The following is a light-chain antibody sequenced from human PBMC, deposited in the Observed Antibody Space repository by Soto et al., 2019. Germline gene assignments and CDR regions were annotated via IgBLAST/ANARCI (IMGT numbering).Light chain of an antibody. V-gene: IGKV1-27*01. Sequence: DIQMTQSPSSLSASVGDRVTITCRASQGISNYLAWYQQKPGKVPKLLIYAASTLQSGVPSRFSGSGSGTDFTITIRSLQPEAVATYYCQKYNSAPQTFGQGTKVEIK. J-gene: IGKJ1*01. CDR2: AAS. CDR1: QGISNY. CDR3: QKYNSAPQT.